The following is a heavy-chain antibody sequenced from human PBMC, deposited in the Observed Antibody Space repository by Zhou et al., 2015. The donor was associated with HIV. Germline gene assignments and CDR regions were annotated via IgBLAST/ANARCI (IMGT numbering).Heavy chain of an antibody. CDR2: VIPMFGVS. CDR1: GGTFTNYA. D-gene: IGHD1-26*01. J-gene: IGHJ4*02. Sequence: QVQLVQSGAEVKPPGSSVRVSCQASGGTFTNYAVSWVRQAPGHGLEWMGGVIPMFGVSNSAQKFQGRVSITADTSTNTVYMDLSSLRSEDTAVYYCARDNRHSGRSFDYWGQGTLVTVSS. V-gene: IGHV1-69*17. CDR3: ARDNRHSGRSFDY.